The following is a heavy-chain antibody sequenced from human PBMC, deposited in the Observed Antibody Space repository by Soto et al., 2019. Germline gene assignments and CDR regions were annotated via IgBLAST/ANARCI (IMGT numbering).Heavy chain of an antibody. J-gene: IGHJ5*02. V-gene: IGHV4-34*01. D-gene: IGHD3-3*01. CDR3: ARGPTRGGRITIFGVVIRGPHGFDP. CDR2: INHSGST. CDR1: GGSFSGYY. Sequence: QVQLQQWGAGLLKPSETLSLTCAVYGGSFSGYYWSWIRQPPGKGLEWIGEINHSGSTNYNPSLKSRVTISVDTSKNQFSLKLSSVTAAYTAVYYCARGPTRGGRITIFGVVIRGPHGFDPWGQGTLVTVSS.